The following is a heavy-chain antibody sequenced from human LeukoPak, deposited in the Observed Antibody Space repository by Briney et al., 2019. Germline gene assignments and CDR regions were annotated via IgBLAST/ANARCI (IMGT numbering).Heavy chain of an antibody. CDR3: ARDGALDRYDFWSGSDSRYFDY. J-gene: IGHJ4*02. V-gene: IGHV1-2*06. CDR2: INPNSGGT. CDR1: GCTFTGYY. D-gene: IGHD3-3*01. Sequence: GASVKVSCKASGCTFTGYYMHWVRQAPGQGLEWMGRINPNSGGTNYAQKFQGRVTMTRDTSISTAYMELSRLRSDDTAVYYCARDGALDRYDFWSGSDSRYFDYWGQGTLVTVSS.